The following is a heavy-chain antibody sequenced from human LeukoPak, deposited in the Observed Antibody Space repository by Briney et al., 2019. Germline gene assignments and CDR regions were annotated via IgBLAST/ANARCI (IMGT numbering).Heavy chain of an antibody. V-gene: IGHV4-30-4*01. CDR1: GGSISSYY. D-gene: IGHD6-19*01. CDR2: IYYSGST. Sequence: KPSETLSLTCTVSGGSISSYYWSWIRQPPGKGLEWIGYIYYSGSTYYNPSLKSRVTISVDTSKNQFSLKLSSVTAADTAVYYCARSIAVAGPVAYDAFDIWGQGTMVTVSS. CDR3: ARSIAVAGPVAYDAFDI. J-gene: IGHJ3*02.